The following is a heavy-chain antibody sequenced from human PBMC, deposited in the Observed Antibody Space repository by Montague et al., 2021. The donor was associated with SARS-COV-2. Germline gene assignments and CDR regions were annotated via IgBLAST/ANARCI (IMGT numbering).Heavy chain of an antibody. D-gene: IGHD3-3*02. CDR3: ARAQVNIFAVLIMLRAAGAIDV. V-gene: IGHV4-34*10. CDR1: GGSFSDYY. Sequence: SETLSLTCAVSGGSFSDYYWTWIRQSQGQGLEWNGEINMRGSSNYNSSLKSRIRMSVDTFKNQISLKLTSVAAADTATSYCARAQVNIFAVLIMLRAAGAIDVWGQGTKVTVSS. CDR2: INMRGSS. J-gene: IGHJ3*01.